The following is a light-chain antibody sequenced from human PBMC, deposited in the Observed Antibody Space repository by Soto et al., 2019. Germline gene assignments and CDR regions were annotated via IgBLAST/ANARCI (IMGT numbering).Light chain of an antibody. V-gene: IGLV2-14*01. Sequence: QSVLTQPASVSGSPGQSITISCTGTDSDIGYFNYVSWYQQQPGKAPKLMIYEVDNRPSGVSIRFSGSKSGSTASLTISGLQAEDEADYYCKSYAVGSTYVFGTGTKVTVL. CDR3: KSYAVGSTYV. CDR2: EVD. CDR1: DSDIGYFNY. J-gene: IGLJ1*01.